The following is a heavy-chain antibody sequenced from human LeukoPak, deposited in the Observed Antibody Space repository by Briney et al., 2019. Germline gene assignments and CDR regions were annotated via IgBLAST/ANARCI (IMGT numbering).Heavy chain of an antibody. CDR2: ISAYNGNT. Sequence: ASVKVSCKASGYTFTSYGISWVRQAPGQGLEWMGWISAYNGNTNYAQKLQGRVTMTTDTSTSTAYMELNRLRSEDTAVYYCARDRYYDSRGNFYESGYWGQGTLVTVSS. J-gene: IGHJ4*02. CDR1: GYTFTSYG. CDR3: ARDRYYDSRGNFYESGY. V-gene: IGHV1-18*01. D-gene: IGHD3-22*01.